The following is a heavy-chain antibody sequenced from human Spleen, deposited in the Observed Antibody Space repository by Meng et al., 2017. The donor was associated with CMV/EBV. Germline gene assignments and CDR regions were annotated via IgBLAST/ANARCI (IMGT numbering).Heavy chain of an antibody. D-gene: IGHD6-25*01. V-gene: IGHV3-30*18. CDR3: AKRLRANDHFDH. J-gene: IGHJ4*02. CDR2: ISYDGNNK. CDR1: GFTFSTSG. Sequence: SCVVSGFTFSTSGIHWIRQAPGKGLEWVALISYDGNNKYYADSVKGRFTVSRDTSKNTLYLEMSSLRREDTAVYYCAKRLRANDHFDHWGQGTLVTVSS.